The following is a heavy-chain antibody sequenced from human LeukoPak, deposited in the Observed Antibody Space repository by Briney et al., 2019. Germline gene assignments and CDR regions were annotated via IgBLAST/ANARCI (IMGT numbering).Heavy chain of an antibody. CDR1: GFTVSSNH. D-gene: IGHD4-17*01. Sequence: GGSLRLFCAASGFTVSSNHMSSVRQAPGKGLEWVSVIYSAGSTYYADSVRGRFIISRDNSKNTLYIQMNSLRAEDTAVYYCARGEDYGDYFDYWGQGTLVTVSS. CDR2: IYSAGST. V-gene: IGHV3-66*01. J-gene: IGHJ4*02. CDR3: ARGEDYGDYFDY.